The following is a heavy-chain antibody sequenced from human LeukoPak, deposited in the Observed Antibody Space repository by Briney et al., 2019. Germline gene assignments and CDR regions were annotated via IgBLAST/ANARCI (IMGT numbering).Heavy chain of an antibody. Sequence: SETLSLTCTVSGGSISSSSYYWGWIRQPPGKGLEWIGSIYYSGSTYYNPSLKSRVTISVDTSKNQFSLKLSSVTAADTAVYYCARVLFRGSYYLLFDYWGQGTLVTVSS. CDR1: GGSISSSSYY. CDR2: IYYSGST. D-gene: IGHD1-26*01. V-gene: IGHV4-39*07. CDR3: ARVLFRGSYYLLFDY. J-gene: IGHJ4*02.